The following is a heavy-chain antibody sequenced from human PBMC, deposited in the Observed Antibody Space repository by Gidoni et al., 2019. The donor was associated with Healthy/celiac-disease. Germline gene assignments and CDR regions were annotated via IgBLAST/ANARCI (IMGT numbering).Heavy chain of an antibody. CDR3: ARARGQQPQGRTTNYYYYYYMDV. Sequence: QVQLQESGPGLVKPSETLSLTCTVPGGSISRYSWIWIRQPPGKGLEWIGYIYYSGSTNYNPSLKSRVTISVDTSKNQFSLKLSSVTAADTAVYYCARARGQQPQGRTTNYYYYYYMDVWGKGTTVTVSS. V-gene: IGHV4-59*01. CDR1: GGSISRYS. D-gene: IGHD6-13*01. J-gene: IGHJ6*03. CDR2: IYYSGST.